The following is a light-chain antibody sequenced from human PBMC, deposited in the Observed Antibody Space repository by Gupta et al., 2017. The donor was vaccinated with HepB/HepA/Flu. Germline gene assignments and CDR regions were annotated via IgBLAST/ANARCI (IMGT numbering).Light chain of an antibody. CDR3: QHKCSSPRS. V-gene: IGKV3-20*01. Sequence: EIVLTQSPGTLSLSPGERVTLSCRASQSVSSTYLAWYQQKPGQAPRLLINAASSRANGIPDRFSGSGFGTEFTLTISRREPEDFGMYYCQHKCSSPRSFGQGTKVEIK. J-gene: IGKJ1*01. CDR1: QSVSSTY. CDR2: AAS.